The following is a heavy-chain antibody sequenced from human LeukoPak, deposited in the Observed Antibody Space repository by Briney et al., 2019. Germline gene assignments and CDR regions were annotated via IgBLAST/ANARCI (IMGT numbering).Heavy chain of an antibody. CDR1: GGSISSYY. CDR2: IYYSGST. CDR3: ARAHRSGPIIDY. V-gene: IGHV4-59*01. D-gene: IGHD6-19*01. J-gene: IGHJ4*02. Sequence: PSETLSLTCTVSGGSISSYYWSWIRQPPGKGLEGIAYIYYSGSTNYNPSLTSPVSISVATSTHHFSLWLDSVTAADTAVYYCARAHRSGPIIDYWGQGTLVTVSS.